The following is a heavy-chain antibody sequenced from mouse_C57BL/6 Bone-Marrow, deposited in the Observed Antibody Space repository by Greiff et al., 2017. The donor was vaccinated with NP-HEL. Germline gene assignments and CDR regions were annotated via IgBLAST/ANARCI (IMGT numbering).Heavy chain of an antibody. J-gene: IGHJ1*03. Sequence: VQLQQSGAELVRPGASVKLSCTASGFNIKDDYMHWVKQRPEQGLEWIGWIDPENGDTEYASKFQGKATITADTSSNTAYLQLSSLTSEDTAVYYCTTVSWDHSFDVWGTGTTVTVSS. CDR3: TTVSWDHSFDV. V-gene: IGHV14-4*01. D-gene: IGHD4-1*01. CDR2: IDPENGDT. CDR1: GFNIKDDY.